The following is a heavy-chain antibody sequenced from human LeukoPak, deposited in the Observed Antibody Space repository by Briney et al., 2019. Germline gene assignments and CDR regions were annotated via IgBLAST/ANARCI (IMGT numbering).Heavy chain of an antibody. Sequence: GGSLRLSCAASGFTFSSYSMNWVRQAPGKGLEWVSYISSISSTIYYADSVKGRFTISRDNAKNSLYLQMNSLRAEDTAVYYCARESIVGATPYSDYWGQGTLVTVSS. CDR2: ISSISSTI. D-gene: IGHD1-26*01. J-gene: IGHJ4*02. V-gene: IGHV3-48*01. CDR1: GFTFSSYS. CDR3: ARESIVGATPYSDY.